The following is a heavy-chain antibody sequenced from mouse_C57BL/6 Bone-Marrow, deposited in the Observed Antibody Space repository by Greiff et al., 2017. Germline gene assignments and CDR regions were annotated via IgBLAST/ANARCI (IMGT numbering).Heavy chain of an antibody. D-gene: IGHD2-3*01. J-gene: IGHJ3*01. V-gene: IGHV1-52*01. CDR2: IDPSDSDT. CDR1: GYTFTSYW. Sequence: QVQLQQPGAELVRPGSSVKLSCKASGYTFTSYWMHWVKQRPIQGLEWIGNIDPSDSDTHYNQKFKDKATLTVDKSSSTAYMQLSSLTSEDSAVYYCARNGYYPWFAYWGQGTLVTVSA. CDR3: ARNGYYPWFAY.